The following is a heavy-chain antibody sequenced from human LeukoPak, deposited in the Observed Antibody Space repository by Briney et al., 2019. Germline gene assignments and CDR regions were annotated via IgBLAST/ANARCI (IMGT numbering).Heavy chain of an antibody. J-gene: IGHJ5*02. CDR1: GGSISSGGYS. V-gene: IGHV4-30-2*01. D-gene: IGHD4/OR15-4a*01. Sequence: SETLSLTCAVSGGSISSGGYSWSWLRQPPGKGLEWIGYIYHSGSTYYNPSFKSRVTISVDRSKNQFSLKLSSVTAADTAVYYCARSLKGWFDPWGQGTLVTVSS. CDR3: ARSLKGWFDP. CDR2: IYHSGST.